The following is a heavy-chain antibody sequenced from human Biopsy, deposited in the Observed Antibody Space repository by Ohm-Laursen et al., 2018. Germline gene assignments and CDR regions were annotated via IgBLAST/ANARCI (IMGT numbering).Heavy chain of an antibody. J-gene: IGHJ1*01. Sequence: SDTLSLTCTVSGGSFSGYYWSWIRQLPGKGLEWIGHISHTGYTSYKSSLKSRVTISLDTSRKHFSLRLTSLAAADTAVYYCARGSNEYGGLYFPHWGQGTLVTVSS. V-gene: IGHV4-59*07. CDR3: ARGSNEYGGLYFPH. CDR1: GGSFSGYY. CDR2: ISHTGYT. D-gene: IGHD4-23*01.